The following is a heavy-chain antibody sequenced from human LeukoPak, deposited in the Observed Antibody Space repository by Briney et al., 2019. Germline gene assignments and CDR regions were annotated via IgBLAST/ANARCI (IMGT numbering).Heavy chain of an antibody. J-gene: IGHJ4*02. CDR1: GYTFTGYY. Sequence: ASVKVSCKASGYTFTGYYINWVRQAPGQGLEWMGWINSNSGGTNYAQKFQGRVTITRDTSISTAYMELSRLRSDDTAMYYCASRSRRESPDYWGQGTLVTVSS. V-gene: IGHV1-2*02. D-gene: IGHD3-10*01. CDR2: INSNSGGT. CDR3: ASRSRRESPDY.